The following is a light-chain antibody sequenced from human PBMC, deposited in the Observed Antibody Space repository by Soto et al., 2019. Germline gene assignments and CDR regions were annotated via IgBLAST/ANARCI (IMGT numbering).Light chain of an antibody. CDR1: QSVRPNF. V-gene: IGKV3-20*01. J-gene: IGKJ2*01. Sequence: EIVLTQSPGTLSLSPGERVTLSCRASQSVRPNFLAWYQQKPGQAPRLLIYGTSSRATGIPDRFSVSGSGTEFTLTISRLEPEGFAVYYCQQYGNSPTAFGQGTKLEIK. CDR3: QQYGNSPTA. CDR2: GTS.